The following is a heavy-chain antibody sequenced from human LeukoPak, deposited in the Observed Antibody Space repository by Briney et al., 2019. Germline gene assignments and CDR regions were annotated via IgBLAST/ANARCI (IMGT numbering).Heavy chain of an antibody. CDR3: ARGDDYGDYTGYY. CDR1: GYTFTGYY. V-gene: IGHV1-2*02. Sequence: ASVKVSCKNSGYTFTGYYIHWVRQAPGDALEGIGWINPNSGGTNYAQKVQGRVTMTRETSISTAYMELSRLRSDDTAVYYCARGDDYGDYTGYYWGQGTLVTVSS. J-gene: IGHJ4*02. CDR2: INPNSGGT. D-gene: IGHD4-17*01.